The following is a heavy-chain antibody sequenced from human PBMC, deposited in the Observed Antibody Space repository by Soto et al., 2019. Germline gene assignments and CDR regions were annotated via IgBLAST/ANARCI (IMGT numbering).Heavy chain of an antibody. J-gene: IGHJ5*02. CDR1: GGSISSYY. CDR2: AYYSGST. D-gene: IGHD3-3*01. V-gene: IGHV4-59*01. Sequence: SETLSLTCTVSGGSISSYYWSWIRQPPGKGLEWIGFAYYSGSTSYNPSLKSRVTISVDTSKNQFSLKLSSVTAADTAVYYCARGTLTISAVVTNPFPFDPWGQGTLVTVSS. CDR3: ARGTLTISAVVTNPFPFDP.